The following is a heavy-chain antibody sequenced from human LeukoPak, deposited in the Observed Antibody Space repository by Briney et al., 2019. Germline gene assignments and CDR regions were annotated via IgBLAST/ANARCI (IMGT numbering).Heavy chain of an antibody. D-gene: IGHD3-10*01. Sequence: ASVKVSCKASGGTFSSYAISWVRQAPGQGREWMGGIIPIFGTVNYAQKFQGRVTITTDESMSTAYMELSSLRSDDTDVYYCARSITMVRGVIGSDYWGQGTLVTVPS. J-gene: IGHJ4*02. CDR2: IIPIFGTV. CDR3: ARSITMVRGVIGSDY. V-gene: IGHV1-69*05. CDR1: GGTFSSYA.